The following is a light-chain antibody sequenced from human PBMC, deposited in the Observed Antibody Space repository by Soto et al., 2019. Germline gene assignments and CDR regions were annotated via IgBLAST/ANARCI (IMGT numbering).Light chain of an antibody. CDR3: QQYDTHSWT. CDR2: NAS. V-gene: IGKV1-5*03. J-gene: IGKJ1*01. CDR1: QSLRNW. Sequence: DIQMTQSPSTLSASVGDRVTITCRASQSLRNWLAWYQQKPGKAPKLLIYNASSLESGVPSRFSGSGSGAEFTLTINGLQPDDFATYYCQQYDTHSWTFGQGTKVEIK.